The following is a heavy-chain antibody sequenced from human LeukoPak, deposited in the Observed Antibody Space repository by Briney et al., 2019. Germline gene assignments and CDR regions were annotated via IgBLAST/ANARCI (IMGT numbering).Heavy chain of an antibody. D-gene: IGHD3-10*01. J-gene: IGHJ1*01. CDR1: GYTFTSYY. CDR2: INPSGGGT. V-gene: IGHV1-46*01. Sequence: ASVKVSCKASGYTFTSYYMHWVRQAPGQGLEWMGIINPSGGGTSYAQKFQGRVTMTRDTSTSTVYMELSSLRSEDTAVYYCAREERITMVRGVGVLGPYEYFQHWGQGTLVTVSS. CDR3: AREERITMVRGVGVLGPYEYFQH.